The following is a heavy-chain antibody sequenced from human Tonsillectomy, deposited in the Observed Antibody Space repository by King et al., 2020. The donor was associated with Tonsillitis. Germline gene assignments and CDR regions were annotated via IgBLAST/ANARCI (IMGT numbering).Heavy chain of an antibody. Sequence: VQLQESGPGLVKPSETLSLTCAVSGYSIRSGYYWGWIRQPPGKGLEWIGSIWHSGSTYYNPSLKSRVTISVDTSKNQFSLKLSSVTAADTAVYYCAASEDHYGGLGHGFDIWGQGTMVTVSS. D-gene: IGHD3-10*01. CDR2: IWHSGST. J-gene: IGHJ3*02. CDR1: GYSIRSGYY. CDR3: AASEDHYGGLGHGFDI. V-gene: IGHV4-38-2*01.